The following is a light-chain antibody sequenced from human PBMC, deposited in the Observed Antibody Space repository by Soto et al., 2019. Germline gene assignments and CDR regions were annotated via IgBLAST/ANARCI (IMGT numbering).Light chain of an antibody. V-gene: IGLV2-8*01. J-gene: IGLJ2*01. CDR3: FSYSGTDHYL. Sequence: QSALTQPPSASGSPGQSITISCTGNSSDIGAYNFVSWYQQHPGNAPKLLISEVNKRPSGVPDRFSGSKSDNTASLTVSGLHDDEEADYYCFSYSGTDHYLFGGGTKLTVL. CDR1: SSDIGAYNF. CDR2: EVN.